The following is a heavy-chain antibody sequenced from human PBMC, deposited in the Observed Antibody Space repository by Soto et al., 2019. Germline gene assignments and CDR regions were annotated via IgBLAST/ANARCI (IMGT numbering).Heavy chain of an antibody. V-gene: IGHV1-18*01. D-gene: IGHD5-12*01. CDR3: ARVQRWLQFSLSSWFDP. CDR2: ISAYNGNT. J-gene: IGHJ5*02. Sequence: ASVKVSCKASGYTFTSYGISWVRQAPGQGLEWMGWISAYNGNTNYAQKLQGRVTMTTDTSTSTAYMELRSLRSDDTAVYYCARVQRWLQFSLSSWFDPWGQGTLVTVSS. CDR1: GYTFTSYG.